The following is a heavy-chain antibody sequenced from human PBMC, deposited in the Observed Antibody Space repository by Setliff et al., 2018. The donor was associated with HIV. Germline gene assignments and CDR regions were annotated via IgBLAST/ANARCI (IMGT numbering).Heavy chain of an antibody. V-gene: IGHV1-46*01. D-gene: IGHD5-12*01. Sequence: GASVKVSCKASGYTVTRYSMHWVRQAPGQGLEWMGIIDPSGGSTNYAQKFRGRVTMTRDTFTSTVYMELSSLRSGDTAVYYCARDLDSAYDKTLDYWGQGTLVTVSS. CDR2: IDPSGGST. CDR3: ARDLDSAYDKTLDY. J-gene: IGHJ4*02. CDR1: GYTVTRYS.